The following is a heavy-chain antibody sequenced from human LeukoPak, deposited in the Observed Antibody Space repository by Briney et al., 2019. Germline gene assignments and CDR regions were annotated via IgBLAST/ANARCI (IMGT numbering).Heavy chain of an antibody. CDR2: INHVGIT. CDR3: ARKGLRPLEWLSEYFFDY. V-gene: IGHV4-34*01. D-gene: IGHD3-3*01. CDR1: GESFDGYY. J-gene: IGHJ4*02. Sequence: SETLSLTCAVYGESFDGYYWSWLRQPPGKGLEWIGHINHVGITNHNPSLKSRVTVSVDTSKNQFTLKVRSVTAADTGVYFCARKGLRPLEWLSEYFFDYWGQGTLVSVAS.